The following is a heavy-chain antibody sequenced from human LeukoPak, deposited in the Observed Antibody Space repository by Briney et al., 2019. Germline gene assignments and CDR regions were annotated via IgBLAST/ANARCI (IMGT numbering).Heavy chain of an antibody. J-gene: IGHJ3*02. CDR3: AKDHKEYQRAALDI. D-gene: IGHD2-2*01. V-gene: IGHV3-23*01. CDR1: GFTFSSYA. CDR2: ISGSGGST. Sequence: GGSLRLSCAASGFTFSSYAMSWVRQAPGKGLEWVSAISGSGGSTYYADSVKGRFTISRDNSKNTLYLQMNSLRAEDTAAYYCAKDHKEYQRAALDIWGQGTMVTVSS.